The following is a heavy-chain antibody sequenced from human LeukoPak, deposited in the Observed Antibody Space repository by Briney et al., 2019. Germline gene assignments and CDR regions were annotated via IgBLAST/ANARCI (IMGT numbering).Heavy chain of an antibody. CDR3: ARGSSHFDK. V-gene: IGHV4-34*01. J-gene: IGHJ4*02. Sequence: SETLSLTCAVYGGSFSGYYWSWIRQTPGKGLEWIGEINRGDYNPSLKSRVTISVDTSKNQFSLKLTSVTAADTGVYYCARGSSHFDKWGQGTLVTVSS. CDR1: GGSFSGYY. CDR2: INRG.